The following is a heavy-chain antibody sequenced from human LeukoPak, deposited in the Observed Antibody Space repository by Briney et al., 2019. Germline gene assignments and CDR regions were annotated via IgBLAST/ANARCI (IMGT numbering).Heavy chain of an antibody. CDR1: GGSFSGYY. Sequence: PSETLSLTCAVYGGSFSGYYWSWIRQPPGKGLEWIGEINHSGSTNYNPSLKSRVTISVDTSKNQFSLKLSSVTAADTAVYYCARARLYYDYVWGSYRIEDYWGQGTLVTVSS. J-gene: IGHJ4*02. CDR3: ARARLYYDYVWGSYRIEDY. D-gene: IGHD3-16*02. CDR2: INHSGST. V-gene: IGHV4-34*01.